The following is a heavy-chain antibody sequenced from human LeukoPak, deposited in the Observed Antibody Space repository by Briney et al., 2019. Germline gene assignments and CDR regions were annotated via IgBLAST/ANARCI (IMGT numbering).Heavy chain of an antibody. CDR1: GYTFTSYG. V-gene: IGHV1-18*01. J-gene: IGHJ1*01. CDR2: ISAYNGNT. D-gene: IGHD2-2*01. CDR3: ARDLRVVVPAAMGAEYFQH. Sequence: GASVKVSCKAPGYTFTSYGISWVRQAPGQGLEWMGWISAYNGNTNYAQKLQGRVTMTTDTSTSTAYMELRSLRSDDTAVYYCARDLRVVVPAAMGAEYFQHWGQGTLVTVSS.